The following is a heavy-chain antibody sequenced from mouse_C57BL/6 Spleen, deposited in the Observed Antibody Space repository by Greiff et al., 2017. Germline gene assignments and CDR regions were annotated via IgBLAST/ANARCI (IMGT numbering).Heavy chain of an antibody. D-gene: IGHD2-4*01. Sequence: VQLQQPGAELVRPGSSVKLSCKASGYTFTSYWMHWVKQRPIQGLEWIGNIDPSDSETHYNQKFKDKATLTVDKSSSTAYMQLSSLTSEDSAVYYCAREDDYDVYAMDYWGQGTSVTVSS. CDR3: AREDDYDVYAMDY. CDR2: IDPSDSET. V-gene: IGHV1-52*01. J-gene: IGHJ4*01. CDR1: GYTFTSYW.